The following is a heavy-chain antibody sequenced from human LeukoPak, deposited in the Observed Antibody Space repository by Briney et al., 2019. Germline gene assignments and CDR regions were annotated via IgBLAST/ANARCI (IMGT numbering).Heavy chain of an antibody. J-gene: IGHJ3*02. CDR2: ISSSSTI. V-gene: IGHV3-48*02. D-gene: IGHD3-22*01. CDR1: GFTFSSYS. Sequence: PGGSLRLSCAASGFTFSSYSMNWVRQAPGKGLEWVSYISSSSTIYYADSVKGRFTISRDNAKNSLYLQMNSLRDEDTAVYYCARPRTYDSSGYYYAGAFDIWGQGTMVTVSS. CDR3: ARPRTYDSSGYYYAGAFDI.